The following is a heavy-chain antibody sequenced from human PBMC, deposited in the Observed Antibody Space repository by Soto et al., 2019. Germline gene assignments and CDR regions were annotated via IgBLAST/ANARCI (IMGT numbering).Heavy chain of an antibody. D-gene: IGHD3-10*01. V-gene: IGHV1-18*01. J-gene: IGHJ6*02. CDR3: AGGFAGEFFRYYYYGMDV. CDR2: ISAYNGNT. Sequence: QVQLVQSGAEVKKPGASVKVSCKASGYTFTSYGISWVRQAPGQGLEWMGWISAYNGNTNYAQKLQGRVTMTTDTSTSTDYMELMSLRSDDTAVYYCAGGFAGEFFRYYYYGMDVWGQGTTVTVSS. CDR1: GYTFTSYG.